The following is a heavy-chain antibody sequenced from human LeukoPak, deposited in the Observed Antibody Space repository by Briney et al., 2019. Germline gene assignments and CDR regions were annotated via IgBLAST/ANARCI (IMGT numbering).Heavy chain of an antibody. CDR2: IYHSGST. CDR1: GYSISSGNY. Sequence: SETLSLTCAVSGYSISSGNYWGWIRQPPGKGLEWIGSIYHSGSTYYNPSLKSRVTISVDTSKNQFSLKLSSVTAADTAVYYCARYVSVAGRYYYMDVWGKGTTVTVSS. J-gene: IGHJ6*03. D-gene: IGHD2-15*01. CDR3: ARYVSVAGRYYYMDV. V-gene: IGHV4-38-2*01.